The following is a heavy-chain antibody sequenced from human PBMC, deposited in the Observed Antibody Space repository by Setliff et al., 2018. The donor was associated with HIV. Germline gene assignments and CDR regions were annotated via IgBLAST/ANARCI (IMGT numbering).Heavy chain of an antibody. Sequence: SETLSLTCTVSGVSVSSGGYYWSWIRQHPGKGLEWIGDVHHTGTTYLNPSLKSRITISVDTSKNQFSLKVSSVTAADTAVYYCAEGRDEYKTGYWGQGTLVTVSS. V-gene: IGHV4-31*03. CDR1: GVSVSSGGYY. CDR2: VHHTGTT. CDR3: AEGRDEYKTGY. D-gene: IGHD1-1*01. J-gene: IGHJ4*02.